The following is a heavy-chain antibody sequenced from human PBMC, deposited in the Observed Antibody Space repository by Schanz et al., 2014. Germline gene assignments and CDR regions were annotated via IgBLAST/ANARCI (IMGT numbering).Heavy chain of an antibody. CDR3: AKDGRLPYYGTGSDFDY. CDR1: GFTFRSYS. CDR2: IKQDGSEK. V-gene: IGHV3-7*03. D-gene: IGHD3-22*01. Sequence: EVQLVESGGDLVQPGGSLRLSCAASGFTFRSYSMNWVRQAPGKGLEWVANIKQDGSEKYYADSVKGRFTISRDNSKNTLYLQMNSLRAGDTAVYYCAKDGRLPYYGTGSDFDYWGQGTLVAVSS. J-gene: IGHJ4*01.